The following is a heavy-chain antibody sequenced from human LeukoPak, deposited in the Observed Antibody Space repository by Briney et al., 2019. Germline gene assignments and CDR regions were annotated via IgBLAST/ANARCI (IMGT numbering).Heavy chain of an antibody. J-gene: IGHJ5*02. CDR3: ARASSWYSNWFDP. V-gene: IGHV4-61*02. CDR1: GGSISSGNYY. Sequence: KPSQTLSLTCTVSGGSISSGNYYWSWIRQPAGKGLEWIGRIYTSGNTNYNPSLKSRVTMSVDTSKNQFSLKLSSVTAADTAVYYCARASSWYSNWFDPWGQGTLVTVSS. D-gene: IGHD6-13*01. CDR2: IYTSGNT.